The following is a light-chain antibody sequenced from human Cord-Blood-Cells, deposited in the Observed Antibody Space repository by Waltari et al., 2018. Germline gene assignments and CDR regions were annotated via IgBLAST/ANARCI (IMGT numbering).Light chain of an antibody. CDR3: QQYGSSPPWT. J-gene: IGKJ1*01. CDR2: GAS. Sequence: EIVLTQSPGTLSLSPGERATPSCRASQSVSSSYLAWYQQKPGQAPRLLIYGASSRATGIPDRFSGSGSGTDFTLTISRLEPEEFAVYYCQQYGSSPPWTFGQGTKVEIK. V-gene: IGKV3-20*01. CDR1: QSVSSSY.